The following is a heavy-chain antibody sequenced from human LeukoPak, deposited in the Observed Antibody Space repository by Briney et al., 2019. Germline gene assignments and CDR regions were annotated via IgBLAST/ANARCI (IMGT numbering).Heavy chain of an antibody. D-gene: IGHD6-13*01. J-gene: IGHJ6*02. Sequence: GRSLRLSCAASGFTFSSYGMHWVRQAPGKGLEWVAVIWYDGSNKYYADSVKGRFTISRDNSKNTLYLQMNSLRAEDTAVYYCARQVAAAPYYYYGMDVWGQGTTVTVSS. CDR2: IWYDGSNK. CDR3: ARQVAAAPYYYYGMDV. V-gene: IGHV3-33*01. CDR1: GFTFSSYG.